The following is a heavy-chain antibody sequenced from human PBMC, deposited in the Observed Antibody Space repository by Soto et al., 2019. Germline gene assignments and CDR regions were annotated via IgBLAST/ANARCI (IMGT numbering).Heavy chain of an antibody. D-gene: IGHD3-10*01. Sequence: PSETLCLTWAVSGGSISSCVYSWSWIRQPPGKGLEWIGYIYYSGSTNYNPSLKSRVTISVDTSKNQFSLKLSSVTAADTAVYYCARHGSGSYYSAWLDPWGQGTLVTVSS. CDR2: IYYSGST. CDR1: GGSISSCVYS. V-gene: IGHV4-61*08. J-gene: IGHJ5*02. CDR3: ARHGSGSYYSAWLDP.